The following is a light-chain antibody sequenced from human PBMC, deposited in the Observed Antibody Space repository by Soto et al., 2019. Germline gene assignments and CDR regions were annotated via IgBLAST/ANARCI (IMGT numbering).Light chain of an antibody. Sequence: EIVLTQSPGTLSLSPGERATLSCRASQTISSSFLAWYQQKSGQAPRLLIYGASSRATGIPDRFSASGSGTDFTLTISRLEPEDFAVYFCQQYGNSPRTFGQGTKVEIK. CDR1: QTISSSF. V-gene: IGKV3-20*01. CDR2: GAS. CDR3: QQYGNSPRT. J-gene: IGKJ1*01.